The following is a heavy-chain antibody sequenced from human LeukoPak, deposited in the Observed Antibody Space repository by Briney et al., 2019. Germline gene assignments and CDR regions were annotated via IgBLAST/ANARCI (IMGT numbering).Heavy chain of an antibody. CDR3: AIRDSHTDH. CDR1: GYTFTNYA. V-gene: IGHV1-3*03. D-gene: IGHD5-24*01. Sequence: ASVKVSCKASGYTFTNYAMHWARQAPGQTIEWLAWINPANGYTRYSQQFQDRVTVTSDTSATTAYMELSSLRSEDKAIYYCAIRDSHTDHWGQGTLVTVSS. J-gene: IGHJ4*02. CDR2: INPANGYT.